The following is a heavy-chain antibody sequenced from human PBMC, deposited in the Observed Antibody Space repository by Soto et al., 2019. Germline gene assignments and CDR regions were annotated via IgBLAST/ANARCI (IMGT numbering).Heavy chain of an antibody. V-gene: IGHV4-39*01. D-gene: IGHD3-22*01. CDR1: GGSISSGSYY. CDR3: ARRPDSSGYYYPSRSAFDV. J-gene: IGHJ3*01. CDR2: LYYTGTT. Sequence: KSSETLSLTCTVSGGSISSGSYYWGWIRQSPGKGLEWIGSLYYTGTTYYNPSLKSRVTISADTSEKQFSLKLSSVTAADTAVYYCARRPDSSGYYYPSRSAFDVWGQGTMVTVSS.